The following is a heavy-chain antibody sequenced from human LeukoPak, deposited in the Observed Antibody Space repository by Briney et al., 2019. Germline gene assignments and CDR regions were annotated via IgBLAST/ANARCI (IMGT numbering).Heavy chain of an antibody. CDR2: ISAYNGNT. J-gene: IGHJ6*02. CDR3: ARDVPGDFGVVITDYYGMDV. D-gene: IGHD3-3*01. CDR1: GYTFTSYG. Sequence: ASVKVSCKASGYTFTSYGISWVRQAPGQGLEWMGWISAYNGNTNYAQKLQGRVTMTTDTSTSTAYMELRSLRSDDTAVYYCARDVPGDFGVVITDYYGMDVWGQGTTVTVSS. V-gene: IGHV1-18*01.